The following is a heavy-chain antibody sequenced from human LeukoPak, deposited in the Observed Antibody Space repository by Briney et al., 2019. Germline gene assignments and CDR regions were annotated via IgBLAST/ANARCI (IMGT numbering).Heavy chain of an antibody. J-gene: IGHJ4*02. Sequence: GGSLRLSCAASGFTFSSYAMSWVRQAPGKGLEWVSAISGSGGSTYYADSVKGRFTISRDNAKNSLYLQMNSLRAEDTAVYYCARFGSGSYLVDYWGQGTLVTVSS. CDR2: ISGSGGST. CDR1: GFTFSSYA. V-gene: IGHV3-23*01. CDR3: ARFGSGSYLVDY. D-gene: IGHD3-10*01.